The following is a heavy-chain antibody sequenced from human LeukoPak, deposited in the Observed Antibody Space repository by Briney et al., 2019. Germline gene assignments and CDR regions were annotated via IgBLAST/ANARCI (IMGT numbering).Heavy chain of an antibody. Sequence: SGGSLRLSCAASGSTVSSNYMSWVRQAPGKGLEWVSLIYSGGSTYYPDSVKGRFTISRDNSKNTLYLHMNSLRAEDTAVYYCARANSGWSAGYYYYMDVWGKGTSVTISS. CDR3: ARANSGWSAGYYYYMDV. CDR2: IYSGGST. V-gene: IGHV3-66*01. CDR1: GSTVSSNY. D-gene: IGHD6-19*01. J-gene: IGHJ6*03.